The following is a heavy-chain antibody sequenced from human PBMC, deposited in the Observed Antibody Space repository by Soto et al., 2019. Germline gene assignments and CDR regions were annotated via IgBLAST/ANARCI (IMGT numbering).Heavy chain of an antibody. CDR3: ARSTGIAKAFDY. CDR2: IIPILGIA. V-gene: IGHV1-69*02. D-gene: IGHD6-13*01. Sequence: QGLKWMGRIIPILGIANYAQNFQGRVTITADKSTSTAYMELSSLRSEETAVYYCARSTGIAKAFDYWGQGTLVTVSS. J-gene: IGHJ4*02.